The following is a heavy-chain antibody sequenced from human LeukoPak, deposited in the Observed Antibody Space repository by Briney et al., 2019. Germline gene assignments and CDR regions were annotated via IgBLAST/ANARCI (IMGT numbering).Heavy chain of an antibody. Sequence: SETLSLTCSVSGGSIKTTSYYWGWIRQPPGRGLEWIGSIYFTGSTYHNPSLKSRVTMSVGLSKNEFSLKLSSVTAADTAVYYCARGGSYWDIWGQGSLVTVSS. CDR1: GGSIKTTSYY. CDR3: ARGGSYWDI. J-gene: IGHJ4*02. CDR2: IYFTGST. D-gene: IGHD3-10*01. V-gene: IGHV4-39*07.